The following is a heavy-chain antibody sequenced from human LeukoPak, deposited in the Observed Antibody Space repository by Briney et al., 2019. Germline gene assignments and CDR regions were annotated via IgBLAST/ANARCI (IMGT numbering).Heavy chain of an antibody. CDR2: INPNSGGT. D-gene: IGHD2-15*01. CDR3: ARDLDGYCSGGSCRY. CDR1: GYTFTGYY. V-gene: IGHV1-2*06. J-gene: IGHJ4*02. Sequence: ASVKVSRKASGYTFTGYYMHWVRQAPGQGLEWMGRINPNSGGTNYAQKFQGRVTMTRDTSISTAYMELSRLRSDDTAVYYCARDLDGYCSGGSCRYWGQGTLVTVSS.